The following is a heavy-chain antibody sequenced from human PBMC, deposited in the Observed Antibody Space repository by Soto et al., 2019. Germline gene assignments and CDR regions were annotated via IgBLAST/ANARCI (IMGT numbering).Heavy chain of an antibody. V-gene: IGHV1-18*01. CDR2: ISAYNGNT. CDR3: AKAGATTGYYYASDY. D-gene: IGHD3-22*01. CDR1: GYTFTSYG. J-gene: IGHJ4*02. Sequence: GASVKVSCKASGYTFTSYGISGVRQAPGQGLEWMGWISAYNGNTNYAQKLQGRVTMTTDTSTSTAYMELRSLRSEDTAIYYCAKAGATTGYYYASDYWGQGTLVTVSS.